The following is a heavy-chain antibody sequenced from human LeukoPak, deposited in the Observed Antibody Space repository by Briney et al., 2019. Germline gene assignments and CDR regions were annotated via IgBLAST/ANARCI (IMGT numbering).Heavy chain of an antibody. J-gene: IGHJ5*02. Sequence: PSETLSLTCAVYGGSFSGYYWSWIRQPPGKGLEWIGEINHSGSTNYNPSLKSRVTISVDTSKNQFSLKLSSVTAADTAVYYYAREDYYYDSSGLYLSWFDPWGQGTLVTVSS. V-gene: IGHV4-34*01. CDR3: AREDYYYDSSGLYLSWFDP. D-gene: IGHD3-22*01. CDR2: INHSGST. CDR1: GGSFSGYY.